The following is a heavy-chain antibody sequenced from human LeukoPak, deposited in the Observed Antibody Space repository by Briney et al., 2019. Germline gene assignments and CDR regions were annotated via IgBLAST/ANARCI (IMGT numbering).Heavy chain of an antibody. CDR1: GYTFTSYG. V-gene: IGHV1-18*01. D-gene: IGHD3-22*01. CDR3: ARDLGYDSSGYSDY. Sequence: ASVKVSCKASGYTFTSYGINWVRQAPGQGLEWMGWISAYNGNTNYAQKLQGRVTMTTDTSTSTAYMELRSLRSDDTAVYYCARDLGYDSSGYSDYWGQGTLVTVSS. J-gene: IGHJ4*02. CDR2: ISAYNGNT.